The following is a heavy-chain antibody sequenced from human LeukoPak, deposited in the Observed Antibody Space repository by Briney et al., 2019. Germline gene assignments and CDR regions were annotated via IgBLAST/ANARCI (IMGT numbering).Heavy chain of an antibody. CDR2: MNKGATHT. CDR3: VRLRRSGDTSGYYYYYDY. V-gene: IGHV3-21*06. J-gene: IGHJ4*02. CDR1: QFSFSSYS. D-gene: IGHD3-22*01. Sequence: AESLRLSCAASQFSFSSYSFNWVRQPPGQGLEWDASMNKGATHTNYADSMRGRLTAPRDDAKNSLFLQMHSLRAKDTSVYYCVRLRRSGDTSGYYYYYDYWGRGTLVTVSS.